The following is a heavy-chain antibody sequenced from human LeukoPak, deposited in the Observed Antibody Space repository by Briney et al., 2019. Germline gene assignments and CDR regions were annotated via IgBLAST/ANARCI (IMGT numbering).Heavy chain of an antibody. V-gene: IGHV4-34*01. J-gene: IGHJ3*02. D-gene: IGHD1-26*01. CDR1: GGSFSGYY. CDR2: INHSGST. CDR3: ARHPGGDSGSYLGAFDI. Sequence: PSETLSLTCAVYGGSFSGYYWSWIRQPPGKGLEWIGEINHSGSTNYNPSLKSRVTISVDTSKNQFSLKLSSVTAADTAVYYCARHPGGDSGSYLGAFDIWGQGTMVTVSS.